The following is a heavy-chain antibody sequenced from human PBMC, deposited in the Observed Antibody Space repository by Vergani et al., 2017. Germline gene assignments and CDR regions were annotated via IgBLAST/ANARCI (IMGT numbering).Heavy chain of an antibody. J-gene: IGHJ4*02. V-gene: IGHV3-9*01. CDR2: ISWNSGSI. CDR1: GFTFDDYA. Sequence: EVQLVESGGGLVQPGRSLRLSCAASGFTFDDYAMHWVRQAPGKGLEWVSGISWNSGSIGYADSVKGRFTISRDNAKNSLYLQMNSLRAEDTALYYCAKDIHYYDSSGYYSAFDYWGQGTLVTVSS. D-gene: IGHD3-22*01. CDR3: AKDIHYYDSSGYYSAFDY.